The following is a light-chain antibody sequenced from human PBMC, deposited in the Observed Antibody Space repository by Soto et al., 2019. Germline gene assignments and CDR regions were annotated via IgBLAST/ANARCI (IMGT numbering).Light chain of an antibody. CDR3: HHFGDSPQT. CDR1: QSLSVSY. Sequence: EIVLTQSPGTLSLSPGDRATLSCRASQSLSVSYIAWYQQKPGQAPRLLIYSTSTRAAGIPDRFTGRGSGTHFTLAIIRLEPEDFAVYYCHHFGDSPQTFGQGTTVEV. J-gene: IGKJ1*01. CDR2: STS. V-gene: IGKV3-20*01.